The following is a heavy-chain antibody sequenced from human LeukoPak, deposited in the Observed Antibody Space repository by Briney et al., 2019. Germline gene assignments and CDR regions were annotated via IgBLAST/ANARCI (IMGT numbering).Heavy chain of an antibody. D-gene: IGHD1-1*01. V-gene: IGHV2-5*02. CDR3: AHRPNRESNCLNTGYFAC. CDR2: IYWDDDK. Sequence: SGPTLFNPTQTLTLCCNFPGFSLSTTGVGVGWIRQPPGKALEWLVFIYWDDDKRYSPSLRSRLTITTDTSKNQVVLTMTKLDPVDTATYYCAHRPNRESNCLNTGYFACGSQGTLVTVSS. CDR1: GFSLSTTGVG. J-gene: IGHJ4*01.